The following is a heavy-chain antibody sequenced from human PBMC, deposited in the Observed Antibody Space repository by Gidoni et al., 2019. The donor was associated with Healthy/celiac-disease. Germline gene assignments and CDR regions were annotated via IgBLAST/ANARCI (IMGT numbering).Heavy chain of an antibody. Sequence: EVQLLESGGGLVQPGGSLRLSCAASGFTFSSYAMSWVRQAPGKGLEWVSAISGSGGSTYYADSVKGRFTISRDNSKNTLYLQMNSLRAEDTAVYYCAKALAQYSSSWYGGGFDYWGQGTLVTVSS. D-gene: IGHD6-13*01. CDR3: AKALAQYSSSWYGGGFDY. J-gene: IGHJ4*02. CDR1: GFTFSSYA. V-gene: IGHV3-23*01. CDR2: ISGSGGST.